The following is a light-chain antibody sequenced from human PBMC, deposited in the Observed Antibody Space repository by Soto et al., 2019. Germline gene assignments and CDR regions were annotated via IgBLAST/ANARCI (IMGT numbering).Light chain of an antibody. V-gene: IGLV1-44*01. CDR2: YNN. J-gene: IGLJ1*01. Sequence: QSVLAQPPSASGTPGQGVTLSCSGSRSNIGDNTVLWYQHLSGTAPKLLMYYNNQRPAGIPDRFSGSKSGTSASLAISGLQSDDEADYYCAAWDDSLKGYVFGTGTKVT. CDR3: AAWDDSLKGYV. CDR1: RSNIGDNT.